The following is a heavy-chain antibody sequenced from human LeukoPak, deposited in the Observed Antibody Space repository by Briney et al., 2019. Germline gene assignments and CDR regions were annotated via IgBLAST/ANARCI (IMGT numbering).Heavy chain of an antibody. CDR2: IYSGGDT. V-gene: IGHV3-66*01. J-gene: IGHJ4*02. CDR1: GFTVTNYY. CDR3: TRDPDG. Sequence: GGSLRLSCAASGFTVTNYYMSWVRQAPRKGLEWVSVIYSGGDTFHADSVKGRFTLSRDNSKNILYLQMNSLRAEDTAVYYCTRDPDGWGQGTLVTVSS.